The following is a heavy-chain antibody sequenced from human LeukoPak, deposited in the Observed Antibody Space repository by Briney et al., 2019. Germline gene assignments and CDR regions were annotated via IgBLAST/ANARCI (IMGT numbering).Heavy chain of an antibody. J-gene: IGHJ4*02. CDR2: ISAYNGET. CDR3: ARNYYYGSGSYYTRPFDY. D-gene: IGHD3-10*01. V-gene: IGHV1-18*01. Sequence: ASVKVSCKASGYTFTNHGISWVRQAPGQGLEGMGGISAYNGETKYSQNLQGRVTITTDASTSTAYMALRRLRPDDTAVYYCARNYYYGSGSYYTRPFDYWGQGTLVTVSS. CDR1: GYTFTNHG.